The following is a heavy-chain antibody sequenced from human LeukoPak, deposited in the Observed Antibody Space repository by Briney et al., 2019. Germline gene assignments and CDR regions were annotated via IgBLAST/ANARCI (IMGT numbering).Heavy chain of an antibody. CDR2: IYSGGNT. CDR1: GFTVSSNS. J-gene: IGHJ6*02. Sequence: PGGSLRLSCAASGFTVSSNSMNWVRRAPGEGLQWVSVIYSGGNTYYADSVKGRFTISRDISKNTLYLQMNSLSAEDTAVYYCAREYNFGSGMDVWGQGTTVTVSS. V-gene: IGHV3-53*01. D-gene: IGHD3-10*01. CDR3: AREYNFGSGMDV.